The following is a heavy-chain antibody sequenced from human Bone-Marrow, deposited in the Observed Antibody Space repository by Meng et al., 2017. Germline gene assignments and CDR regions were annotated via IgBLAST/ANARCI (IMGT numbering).Heavy chain of an antibody. CDR2: ISYDGSNK. Sequence: GESLKISCAASGFTFSSYAMHWVRQAPGKGLEWVAVISYDGSNKYYADSVKGRFTISRDNSKNTLYLQMNSLRAEDPAVYYCASAGSSDYDAFDIWGQGTMVTVSS. CDR3: ASAGSSDYDAFDI. D-gene: IGHD2-2*01. V-gene: IGHV3-30*04. J-gene: IGHJ3*02. CDR1: GFTFSSYA.